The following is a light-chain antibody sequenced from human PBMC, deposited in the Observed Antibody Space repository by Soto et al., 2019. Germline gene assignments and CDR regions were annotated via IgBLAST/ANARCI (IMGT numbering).Light chain of an antibody. CDR1: QSISSDS. Sequence: EIVLTQSPGTLSLSPGERATLYCRASQSISSDSLAWYQQRPGQPPRLLIYGTSSRATGIPDRFGGSGSGTVFTLTISRLEPEDFAVYYCQRNAFGQGTKLEI. CDR2: GTS. J-gene: IGKJ2*01. V-gene: IGKV3-20*01. CDR3: QRNA.